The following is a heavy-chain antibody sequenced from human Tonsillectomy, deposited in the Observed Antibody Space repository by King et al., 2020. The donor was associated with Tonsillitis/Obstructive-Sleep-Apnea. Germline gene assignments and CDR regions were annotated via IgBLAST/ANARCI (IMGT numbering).Heavy chain of an antibody. CDR3: AKGPQEGFWSGYHAD. Sequence: VQLVESGGGLVQPGRSLRLSCAASGFTFDDYAMHWVRQAPGKGLEWVSGISWNSGSIGYADSVKGRFTISRDNAKNSLYLQMNSLRAEDTALYYCAKGPQEGFWSGYHADWGQGTLVTVSS. J-gene: IGHJ4*02. CDR1: GFTFDDYA. CDR2: ISWNSGSI. D-gene: IGHD3-3*01. V-gene: IGHV3-9*01.